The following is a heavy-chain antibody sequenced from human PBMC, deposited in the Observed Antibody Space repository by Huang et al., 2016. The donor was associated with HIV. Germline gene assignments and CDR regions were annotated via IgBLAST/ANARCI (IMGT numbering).Heavy chain of an antibody. CDR1: GYTFTNYD. CDR2: MNPNTGNT. D-gene: IGHD4-17*01. V-gene: IGHV1-8*02. CDR3: ARSAYGDLDY. Sequence: QVHLVQSGAEVKKPGASVKVSCKASGYTFTNYDLNWVRQAPGRGLEWMGWMNPNTGNTGGAQSFQGRVTMTRKTSITTAYMELTSWTSEDTAVYYCARSAYGDLDYWGLGTLVIVSS. J-gene: IGHJ4*02.